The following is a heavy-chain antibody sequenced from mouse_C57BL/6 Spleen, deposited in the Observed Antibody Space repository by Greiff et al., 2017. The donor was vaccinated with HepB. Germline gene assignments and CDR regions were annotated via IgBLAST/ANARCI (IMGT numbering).Heavy chain of an antibody. J-gene: IGHJ2*01. CDR3: ARRDYYGSSYYFDD. D-gene: IGHD1-1*01. Sequence: QVQLQQSGAELVRPGTSVKVSCKASGYAFTNYLIEWVKQRPGQGLEWIGVINPGSGGTNYNETFKGKATLTADKSSSTAYMQLSSLTSEDSAVYLCARRDYYGSSYYFDDWGQGTTLTVSS. CDR2: INPGSGGT. V-gene: IGHV1-54*01. CDR1: GYAFTNYL.